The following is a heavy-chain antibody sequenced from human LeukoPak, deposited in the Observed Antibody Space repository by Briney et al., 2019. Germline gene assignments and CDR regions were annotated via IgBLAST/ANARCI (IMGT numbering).Heavy chain of an antibody. Sequence: ASVKVSCKASGYTFTIYGISCVRQAPGQGLEWMGWINAYNDNTNYAQKFQGRVTMTTDTSTSTAYMELRSLRSDDPAVSYCARAGGSYSPSDYWGQGTLVTVSS. J-gene: IGHJ4*02. CDR2: INAYNDNT. CDR3: ARAGGSYSPSDY. D-gene: IGHD2-21*01. V-gene: IGHV1-18*01. CDR1: GYTFTIYG.